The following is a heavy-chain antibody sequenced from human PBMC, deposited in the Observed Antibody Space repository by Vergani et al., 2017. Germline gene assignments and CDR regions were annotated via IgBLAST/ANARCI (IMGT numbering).Heavy chain of an antibody. V-gene: IGHV3-72*01. Sequence: VQLVESGGGVVQPGRSLRLSCAASGFTFSSYAMHWVRQGPGKGLEWVGRSRNKARSYTTEYSASMKGRFTISRDDSRNSLYLQMNSLKTEDTAVYYCATLPLQTQQQVTSWGQGTLVTVSS. CDR3: ATLPLQTQQQVTS. CDR1: GFTFSSYA. J-gene: IGHJ5*02. D-gene: IGHD6-13*01. CDR2: SRNKARSYTT.